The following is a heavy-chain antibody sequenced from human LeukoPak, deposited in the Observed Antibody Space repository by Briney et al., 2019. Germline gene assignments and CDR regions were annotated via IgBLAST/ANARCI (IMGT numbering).Heavy chain of an antibody. CDR2: IYYSGST. V-gene: IGHV4-59*01. Sequence: SETLSLTCTVSGGSISSYYWSWIRQPPGKGLEWIGYIYYSGSTNYNPSLKSRVTISVDTPKNQFSLKLSSVTAADTAVYYCARGGWEDAFDIWGQGTVVTVSS. J-gene: IGHJ3*02. CDR3: ARGGWEDAFDI. D-gene: IGHD1-26*01. CDR1: GGSISSYY.